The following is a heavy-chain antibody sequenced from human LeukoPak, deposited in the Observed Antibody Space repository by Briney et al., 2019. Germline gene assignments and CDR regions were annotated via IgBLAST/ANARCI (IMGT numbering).Heavy chain of an antibody. D-gene: IGHD3-22*01. Sequence: GGSLRLSCAASGFTFSSYSMNWVRQAPGKGLEWVSYISSSSSTIYYADSVKGRFTISRDNAKNSLYLQMNSLRAEDTAVYYCATLTIAESSGYWGQGTLVTVSS. CDR2: ISSSSSTI. J-gene: IGHJ4*02. CDR1: GFTFSSYS. CDR3: ATLTIAESSGY. V-gene: IGHV3-48*01.